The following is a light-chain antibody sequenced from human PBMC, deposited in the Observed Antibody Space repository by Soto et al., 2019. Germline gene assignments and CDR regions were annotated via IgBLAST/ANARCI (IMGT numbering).Light chain of an antibody. J-gene: IGKJ4*01. CDR3: QQTYRTST. CDR1: QTINNY. Sequence: DIQMTQSPSSLSASIGDRFAITCRASQTINNYLNWYQQKPGKAPTLLIYAASRLQSGVPSRFSGGESGTDFTLTISSLQPEDFATYYCQQTYRTSTFGGGTKVDIK. V-gene: IGKV1-39*01. CDR2: AAS.